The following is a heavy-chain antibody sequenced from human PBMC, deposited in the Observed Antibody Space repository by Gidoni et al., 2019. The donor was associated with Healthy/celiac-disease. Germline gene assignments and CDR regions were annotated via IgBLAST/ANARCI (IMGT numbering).Heavy chain of an antibody. V-gene: IGHV3-30*18. CDR3: AKDSCSGGSCYFDY. CDR2: ISYDGSNK. CDR1: GFTFRSYG. J-gene: IGHJ4*02. Sequence: QVQLVESGGGVVQPGRSLRLPCAASGFTFRSYGMHWVRQAPGKGLEWVAVISYDGSNKYYADSVKARFTISRDNSKNTLYLQMNSLRAEDTAVYYCAKDSCSGGSCYFDYWGQGTLVTVSS. D-gene: IGHD2-15*01.